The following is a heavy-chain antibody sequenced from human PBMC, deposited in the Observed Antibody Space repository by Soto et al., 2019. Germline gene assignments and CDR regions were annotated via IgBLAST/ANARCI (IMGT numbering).Heavy chain of an antibody. CDR3: AKAPWGTTFGGVIVDGYYFDY. CDR1: GFTFSSYA. CDR2: ISGSGGST. D-gene: IGHD3-16*02. Sequence: GGSLRLSCAASGFTFSSYAMSWVRQAPGKGLEWVSAISGSGGSTYYADSVKGRFTISRDNSKNTLYLQMNSLRAEDTAVYYCAKAPWGTTFGGVIVDGYYFDYWGQGTLVTVSS. J-gene: IGHJ4*02. V-gene: IGHV3-23*01.